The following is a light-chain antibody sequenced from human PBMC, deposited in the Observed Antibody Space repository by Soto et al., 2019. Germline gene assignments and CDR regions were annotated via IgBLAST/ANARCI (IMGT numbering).Light chain of an antibody. CDR2: DAS. V-gene: IGKV3-11*01. CDR1: PSISSY. Sequence: EIVLTQSPATLSLSPGARATLAGRASPSISSYLAWYQQTPGQAPRLLLYDASNRATGIPARFSGSGSWTDFTILIISREPEDFVVYYYQQRFNWHACTFGQGTKVEIK. J-gene: IGKJ1*01. CDR3: QQRFNWHACT.